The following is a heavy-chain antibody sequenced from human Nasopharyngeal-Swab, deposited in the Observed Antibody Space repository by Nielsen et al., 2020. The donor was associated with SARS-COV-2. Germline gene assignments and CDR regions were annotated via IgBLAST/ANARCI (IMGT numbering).Heavy chain of an antibody. V-gene: IGHV1-69*13. CDR2: IIPIFGTA. Sequence: SAKVSCKASGGTFSSYAISWVRQAPGQGLEWLGGIIPIFGTANYAQKFQGRVTITADESTSTAYMELSSLRSEDTAVYYCARGSGDYDTRAPYYYYGMDVWGQGTTVTVSS. CDR1: GGTFSSYA. D-gene: IGHD4-17*01. CDR3: ARGSGDYDTRAPYYYYGMDV. J-gene: IGHJ6*02.